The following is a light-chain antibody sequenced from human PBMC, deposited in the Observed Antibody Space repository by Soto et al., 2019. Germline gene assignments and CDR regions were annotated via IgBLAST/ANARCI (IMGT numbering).Light chain of an antibody. J-gene: IGKJ1*01. CDR2: GAS. CDR1: QSVSNNY. Sequence: ENVLTLSAGPLSLSPGERATLSCRASQSVSNNYLAWYQQNPGQAPRLLIYGASNRATGIPDRFRGSGSGTDFTLTISRLEPEDFAVYYCQQYGSSGTFVQGTKVDIK. CDR3: QQYGSSGT. V-gene: IGKV3-20*01.